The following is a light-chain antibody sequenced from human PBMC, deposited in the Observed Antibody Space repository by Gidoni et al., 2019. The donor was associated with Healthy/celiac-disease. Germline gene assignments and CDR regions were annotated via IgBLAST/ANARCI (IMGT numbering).Light chain of an antibody. V-gene: IGKV3-20*01. CDR3: QQYGSSTET. CDR2: GAS. J-gene: IGKJ1*01. CDR1: QSVSSSY. Sequence: DIVLTQSPGTLSLSPGERATLSCRASQSVSSSYLAWYQQKPGQAPRLLIYGASSRATGIPDRFSGSGSGTDFTLTISRLEPEDFAVYYCQQYGSSTETFXQXTKVEIK.